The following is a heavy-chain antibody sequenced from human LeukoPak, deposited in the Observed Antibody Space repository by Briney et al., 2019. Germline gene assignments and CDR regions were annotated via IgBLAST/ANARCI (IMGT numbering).Heavy chain of an antibody. J-gene: IGHJ2*01. CDR3: ARDVFFSCYGDPSYWYFDL. CDR1: VATSSSYS. V-gene: IGHV3-21*01. Sequence: GPLRPPCASFVATSSSYSMTWAGHAPGKGMSWVASTTTSSSYIYYADSVKGRFTISTDYVKNSLYLQKNGLMPEDTAVYYCARDVFFSCYGDPSYWYFDLWGRGTLVTVSS. CDR2: TTTSSSYI. D-gene: IGHD3-22*01.